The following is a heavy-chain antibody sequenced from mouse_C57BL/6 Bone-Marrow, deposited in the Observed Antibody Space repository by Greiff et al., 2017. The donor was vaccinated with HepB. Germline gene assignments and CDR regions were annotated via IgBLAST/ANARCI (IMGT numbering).Heavy chain of an antibody. CDR1: GYTFTSYW. V-gene: IGHV1-59*01. J-gene: IGHJ1*03. D-gene: IGHD1-1*01. CDR2: IDPSDSYT. Sequence: VQLQQPGAELVRPGTSVKLSCKASGYTFTSYWMHWVKQRPGQGLEWIGVIDPSDSYTNYNQKFKGKATLTVDTSYSTAYMQLSSLTSEDSAVYYCARLTTVVVHWYFDVWGTGTTVTVSS. CDR3: ARLTTVVVHWYFDV.